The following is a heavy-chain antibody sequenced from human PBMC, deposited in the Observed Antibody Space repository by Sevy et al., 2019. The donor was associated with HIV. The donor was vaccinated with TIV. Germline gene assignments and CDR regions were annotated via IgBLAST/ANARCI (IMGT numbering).Heavy chain of an antibody. D-gene: IGHD6-13*01. CDR2: IYYSGST. Sequence: SETLSLTCTVSGGSISSGDYYWSWIRQPPGKGLEWIGYIYYSGSTYYNPSLKSRVTISVDTSKNQFSLKLSSVTAADTAVYYCARGIAAAGTGLSVHWFDPWRQGTLVTVCS. CDR1: GGSISSGDYY. CDR3: ARGIAAAGTGLSVHWFDP. J-gene: IGHJ5*02. V-gene: IGHV4-30-4*01.